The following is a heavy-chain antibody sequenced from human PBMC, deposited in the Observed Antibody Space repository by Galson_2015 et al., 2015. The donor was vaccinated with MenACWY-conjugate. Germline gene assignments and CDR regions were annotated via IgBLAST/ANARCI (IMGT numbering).Heavy chain of an antibody. Sequence: SVKVSCKASGYTFTSYGITWVRQAPGQGLEWMGWISAYNGNTNFAQKLQGRVTMTTDTSATTVYTELRSLRSDDTAVYYCARDQGRDLSSGRSTSFDYWGQGTLVTVSS. J-gene: IGHJ4*02. D-gene: IGHD6-19*01. CDR2: ISAYNGNT. CDR1: GYTFTSYG. CDR3: ARDQGRDLSSGRSTSFDY. V-gene: IGHV1-18*01.